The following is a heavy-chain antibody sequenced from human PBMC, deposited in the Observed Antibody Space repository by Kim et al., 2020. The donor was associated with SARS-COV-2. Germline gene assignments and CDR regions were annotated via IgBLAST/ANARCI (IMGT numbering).Heavy chain of an antibody. D-gene: IGHD3-22*01. J-gene: IGHJ4*02. CDR3: TRASDYLDNIGGDH. Sequence: GGSLRLSCAASGFNFIMYAMNWVRQAPGKGLEWVSSISSSGTYIYYADSLKGRFTISRDNAKNSLFLQLSSLTTEDTAVYYCTRASDYLDNIGGDHWGQGTLFTASS. V-gene: IGHV3-21*01. CDR2: ISSSGTYI. CDR1: GFNFIMYA.